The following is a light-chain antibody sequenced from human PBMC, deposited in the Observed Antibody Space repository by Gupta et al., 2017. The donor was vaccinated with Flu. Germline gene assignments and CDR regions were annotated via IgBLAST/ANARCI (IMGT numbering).Light chain of an antibody. CDR2: GKN. CDR1: SLRTYY. Sequence: SSELTQDPAVSVALGQTVRITCQGDSLRTYYATWYQQKPGQAPLVVVVGKNNRPSGIPDRFAGYTAGNNDYSNITGAQAEDRADDYGNYRDSSGKRWVFGGGTRLTVL. J-gene: IGLJ3*02. CDR3: NYRDSSGKRWV. V-gene: IGLV3-19*01.